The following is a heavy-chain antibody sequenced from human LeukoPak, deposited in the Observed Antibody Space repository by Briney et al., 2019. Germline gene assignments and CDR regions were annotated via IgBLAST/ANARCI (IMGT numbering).Heavy chain of an antibody. CDR2: ISASGGGT. D-gene: IGHD3-3*01. Sequence: GGSLRLSCVASGFTFSSCAMSWVRQAPGKGLEWVSTISASGGGTNYAASVKGRFTISRDNSKNTLFLQMNSLRVEDTAVYYCASRVLLQHWGQGTLVTVSS. CDR1: GFTFSSCA. V-gene: IGHV3-23*01. CDR3: ASRVLLQH. J-gene: IGHJ1*01.